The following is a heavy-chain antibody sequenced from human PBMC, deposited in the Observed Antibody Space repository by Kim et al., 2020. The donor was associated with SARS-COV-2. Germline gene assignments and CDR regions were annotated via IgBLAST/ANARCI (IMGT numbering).Heavy chain of an antibody. Sequence: KNYADSVTGRFTISRDNAKDTLYLQMNSLRAEDTAVYYCAREGEGGFDYWGQGTLVTVSS. J-gene: IGHJ4*02. CDR3: AREGEGGFDY. V-gene: IGHV3-7*01. D-gene: IGHD3-16*01. CDR2: K.